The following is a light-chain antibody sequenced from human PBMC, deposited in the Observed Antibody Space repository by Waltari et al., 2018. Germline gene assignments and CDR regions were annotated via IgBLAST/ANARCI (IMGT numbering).Light chain of an antibody. CDR1: QSINSW. CDR2: KAS. CDR3: QQYNDYWGT. J-gene: IGKJ1*01. Sequence: DIQMTQSPSTLSASVGDRVTITCRASQSINSWLAWYQQKPGKAPNLLISKASTLESGGPSRFSGSGSGTEFTLTISSLRPEDFATYYCQQYNDYWGTFGQGTKVEIK. V-gene: IGKV1-5*03.